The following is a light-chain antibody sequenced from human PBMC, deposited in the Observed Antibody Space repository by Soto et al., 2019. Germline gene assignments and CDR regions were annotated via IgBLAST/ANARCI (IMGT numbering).Light chain of an antibody. J-gene: IGLJ2*01. CDR2: DVS. Sequence: QCALTQPASVSGSPGQSITISCTGTSSDVGAYNYVSWYQQHPGKAPKVMIYDVSRRPPGVSSRFSGSKSANTASLTISGLQAEDEADYYCSSYTSTSTPVIFGGGTKLTVL. CDR3: SSYTSTSTPVI. V-gene: IGLV2-14*01. CDR1: SSDVGAYNY.